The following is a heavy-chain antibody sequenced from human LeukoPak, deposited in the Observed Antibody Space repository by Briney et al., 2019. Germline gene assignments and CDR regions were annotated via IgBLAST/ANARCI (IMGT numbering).Heavy chain of an antibody. CDR3: ARLYDGSGSYYKATATGYYYYGMDV. Sequence: ASVKVSCKASGYTFTGYYMHWVRQAPGQGLEGMGWINPNSGGTNYAQKLQGRVTMTRDTSISTAYMELSRLRSDDTAVYYCARLYDGSGSYYKATATGYYYYGMDVWGQGTTVTVSS. CDR2: INPNSGGT. CDR1: GYTFTGYY. J-gene: IGHJ6*02. D-gene: IGHD3-10*01. V-gene: IGHV1-2*02.